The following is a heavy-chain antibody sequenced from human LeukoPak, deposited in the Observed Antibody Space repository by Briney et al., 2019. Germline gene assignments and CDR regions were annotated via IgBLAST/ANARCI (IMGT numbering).Heavy chain of an antibody. Sequence: ASVKVSCKVSGYTLTELSMHWVRQAPGKGLEWMGGFDPEDGETIYAQKFQGGVTMTEDTSTDTAYMELSSLRSEDTAVYYCATETSEKSYYYDSSGYYYLDYWGQGTLVTVSS. J-gene: IGHJ4*02. CDR2: FDPEDGET. V-gene: IGHV1-24*01. D-gene: IGHD3-22*01. CDR3: ATETSEKSYYYDSSGYYYLDY. CDR1: GYTLTELS.